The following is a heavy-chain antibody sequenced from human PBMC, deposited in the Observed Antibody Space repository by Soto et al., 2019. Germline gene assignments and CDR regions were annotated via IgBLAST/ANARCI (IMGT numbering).Heavy chain of an antibody. Sequence: ASVKVSCKASGYTFTSYGISWARQAPGQGLEWMGWISAYNGNTNYAQKLQGRVTMTTDTSTSTAYMELRSLRSDDTAVYYCARVRDYIWGSYRGDYYFDYWGQGTLVTVSS. CDR2: ISAYNGNT. J-gene: IGHJ4*02. CDR1: GYTFTSYG. D-gene: IGHD3-16*02. V-gene: IGHV1-18*01. CDR3: ARVRDYIWGSYRGDYYFDY.